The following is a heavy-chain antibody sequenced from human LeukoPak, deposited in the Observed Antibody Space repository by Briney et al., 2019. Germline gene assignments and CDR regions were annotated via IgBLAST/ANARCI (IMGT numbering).Heavy chain of an antibody. J-gene: IGHJ6*03. CDR3: AREPRQRYFDWLSSNYYYYYMDV. V-gene: IGHV4-4*07. D-gene: IGHD3-9*01. Sequence: SETLSLTCTVSGGSISSSYWSWIRQPAGKGLEWIGRIYISGSTNYNPSLKSRVTMPVDTSKNQFSLKLSSVTAADTAVYYCAREPRQRYFDWLSSNYYYYYMDVWGKGTTVTISS. CDR2: IYISGST. CDR1: GGSISSSY.